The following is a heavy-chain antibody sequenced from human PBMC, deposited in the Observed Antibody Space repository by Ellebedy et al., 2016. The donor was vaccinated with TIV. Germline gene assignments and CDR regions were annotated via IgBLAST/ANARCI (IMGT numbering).Heavy chain of an antibody. CDR3: GGRGRAYYYYGMDV. CDR1: GGTFSSYA. Sequence: SVKVSCXASGGTFSSYAISWVRQAPGQGLEWMGGIIPIFGTANYAQKFQGRVTITADESTSTAYMELSSLRSEDTAVYYCGGRGRAYYYYGMDVWGQGTTVTVSS. J-gene: IGHJ6*02. D-gene: IGHD3-16*01. V-gene: IGHV1-69*13. CDR2: IIPIFGTA.